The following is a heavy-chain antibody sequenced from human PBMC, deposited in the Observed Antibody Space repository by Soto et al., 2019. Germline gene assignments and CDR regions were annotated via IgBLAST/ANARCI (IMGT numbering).Heavy chain of an antibody. CDR1: GFTFRSFA. V-gene: IGHV3-23*01. Sequence: EVHLLESGEGLVQPAGSLRLSCAASGFTFRSFAMTWVRQTPGKGLMWVSTIDGGGGTTYYTDSVKGRFAISRDNSKNTVYLQMNNLRAGETAVYYCVKESLDRRSFDIWVQGRMVTVSS. CDR3: VKESLDRRSFDI. J-gene: IGHJ3*02. D-gene: IGHD1-1*01. CDR2: IDGGGGTT.